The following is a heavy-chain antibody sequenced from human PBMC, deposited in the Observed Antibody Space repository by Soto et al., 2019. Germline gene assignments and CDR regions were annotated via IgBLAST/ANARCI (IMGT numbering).Heavy chain of an antibody. CDR3: ARGPSPRGVVPAAAETNWFDP. D-gene: IGHD2-2*01. Sequence: PGGSLRLSCAASGFTVSSNYMSWVRQAPGKGLEWVSVIYSGGSTYYADSVKGRFTISRHNSKNTLYLQMNSLRAEDTAVYYCARGPSPRGVVPAAAETNWFDPWGQGTLVTVSS. J-gene: IGHJ5*02. CDR2: IYSGGST. CDR1: GFTVSSNY. V-gene: IGHV3-53*04.